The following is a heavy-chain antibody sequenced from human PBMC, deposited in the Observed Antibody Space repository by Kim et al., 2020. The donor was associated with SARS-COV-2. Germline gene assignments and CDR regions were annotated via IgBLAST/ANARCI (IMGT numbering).Heavy chain of an antibody. V-gene: IGHV3-23*01. CDR2: ISGSGGST. CDR3: AKARGGSGSYYQQSFDY. D-gene: IGHD3-10*01. J-gene: IGHJ4*02. Sequence: GESLRLSCAASGFTFSSYAMSWVRQAPGKGLEWVSGISGSGGSTYYADSVKGRFTISRDNSKNTLYLQTNILRAEDTAVYYCAKARGGSGSYYQQSFDYWGQGSLVTVSS. CDR1: GFTFSSYA.